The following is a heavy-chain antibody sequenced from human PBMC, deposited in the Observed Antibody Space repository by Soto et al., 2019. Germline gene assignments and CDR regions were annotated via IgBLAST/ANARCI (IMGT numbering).Heavy chain of an antibody. V-gene: IGHV3-9*01. Sequence: GGSLRLSCAASGFTFDDYAMHWVRQAPGKGLEWVSGISWNSGSIGYADSVKGRFTISRDNAKNSLYLQMNSLRAEDTAMYYSAKELHLYYYGMDVWGQG. J-gene: IGHJ6*02. D-gene: IGHD4-4*01. CDR3: AKELHLYYYGMDV. CDR1: GFTFDDYA. CDR2: ISWNSGSI.